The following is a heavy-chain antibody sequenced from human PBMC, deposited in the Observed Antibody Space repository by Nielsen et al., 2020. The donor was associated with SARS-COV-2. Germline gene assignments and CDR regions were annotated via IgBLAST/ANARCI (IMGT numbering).Heavy chain of an antibody. V-gene: IGHV4-59*01. CDR3: ARVPRGDSSGYYGGDDY. CDR2: IYYSGSP. CDR1: GGSISSYY. J-gene: IGHJ4*02. D-gene: IGHD3-22*01. Sequence: SETLSLTCTVSGGSISSYYWSWIRQLPGKGLEWIGYIYYSGSPNYNPSLKSRVTISVDTSKNQFSLKLSSVTAADTAVYYCARVPRGDSSGYYGGDDYWGQGTLVTVSS.